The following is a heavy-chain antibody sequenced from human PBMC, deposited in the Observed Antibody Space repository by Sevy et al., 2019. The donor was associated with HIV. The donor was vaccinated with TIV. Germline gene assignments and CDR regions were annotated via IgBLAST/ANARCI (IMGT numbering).Heavy chain of an antibody. D-gene: IGHD6-19*01. Sequence: GGSLRLSCAASGFTFDNYAMTWVRQTPGKGLEWVSTLDNSGDNTYNADSVKGRFTISRDNSKNTLYLQMDSLRAEDTAIYYCAKAGGGWNYFDYSGQGTPVTVSS. J-gene: IGHJ4*02. V-gene: IGHV3-23*01. CDR2: LDNSGDNT. CDR3: AKAGGGWNYFDY. CDR1: GFTFDNYA.